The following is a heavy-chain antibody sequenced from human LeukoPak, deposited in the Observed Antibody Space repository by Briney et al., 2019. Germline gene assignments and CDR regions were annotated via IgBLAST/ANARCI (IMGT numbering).Heavy chain of an antibody. CDR1: EFTFSHYW. J-gene: IGHJ2*01. CDR2: IKRDGSEQ. V-gene: IGHV3-7*01. CDR3: ARNDWGLGSFWYFTL. D-gene: IGHD7-27*01. Sequence: GGSLRLSCEASEFTFSHYWMSWVRQAPGKGLEWVAYIKRDGSEQHYVGSLKGRFTISRDNARNSLFLQLNSLRAEDTAVYFCARNDWGLGSFWYFTLWGRGTLVTVSS.